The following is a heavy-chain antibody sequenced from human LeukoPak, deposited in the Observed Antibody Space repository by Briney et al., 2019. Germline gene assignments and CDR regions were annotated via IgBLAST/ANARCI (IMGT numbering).Heavy chain of an antibody. CDR2: MNPNSGNT. CDR3: ARGISGYDNNDY. J-gene: IGHJ4*02. Sequence: ASVKVSCKASGYTFTSYDINWVQQATGQGLEWMGWMNPNSGNTGYAQKFQGRVTMTRNTSISTAYTELSSLRSEDTAVYYCARGISGYDNNDYWGQGTLVTVSS. D-gene: IGHD5-12*01. V-gene: IGHV1-8*01. CDR1: GYTFTSYD.